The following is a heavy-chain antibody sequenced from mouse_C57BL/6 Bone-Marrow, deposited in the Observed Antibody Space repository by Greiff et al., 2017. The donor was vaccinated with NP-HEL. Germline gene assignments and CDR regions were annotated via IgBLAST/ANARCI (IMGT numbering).Heavy chain of an antibody. J-gene: IGHJ4*01. CDR2: INPSSGYT. CDR1: GYTFTSYT. CDR3: ARDPGAMDY. Sequence: QVTLKVSGAELARPGASVKMSCKASGYTFTSYTMHWVKQRPGQGLEWIGYINPSSGYTKYNQKFKDKATLTADKSSSTAYMQLSSLTSEDSAVYYCARDPGAMDYWGQGTSVTVSS. V-gene: IGHV1-4*01.